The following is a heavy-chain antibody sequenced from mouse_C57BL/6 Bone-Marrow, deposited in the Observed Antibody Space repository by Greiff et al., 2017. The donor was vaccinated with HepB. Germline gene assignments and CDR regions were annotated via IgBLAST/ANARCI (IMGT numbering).Heavy chain of an antibody. Sequence: VMLVESGPGLVAPSQSLSITCTVSGFSLTSYAISWVRQPPGKGLEWLGVIWTGGGTNYNSALKSRLSISKDNSKSQVFLKMNSLQTDDTARYYCARKGIYYYGSSSPGAMDYWGQGTSVTVSS. CDR3: ARKGIYYYGSSSPGAMDY. J-gene: IGHJ4*01. CDR2: IWTGGGT. V-gene: IGHV2-9-1*01. D-gene: IGHD1-1*01. CDR1: GFSLTSYA.